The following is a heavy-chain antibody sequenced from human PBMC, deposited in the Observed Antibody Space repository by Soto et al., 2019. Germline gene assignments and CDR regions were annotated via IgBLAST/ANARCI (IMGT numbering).Heavy chain of an antibody. D-gene: IGHD2-15*01. J-gene: IGHJ4*02. Sequence: QVQLVESGGGVVQPGRSLRLSCAASGFTFRSYAMHWVRQAPGKGLEWVAIISYDGSNTYYADSVKGRLTISRDNSKNTLYLQMNSLRAEDTAVYYCARDNLVVVVAVGYFDYWGQGTLVTVSS. V-gene: IGHV3-30-3*01. CDR2: ISYDGSNT. CDR1: GFTFRSYA. CDR3: ARDNLVVVVAVGYFDY.